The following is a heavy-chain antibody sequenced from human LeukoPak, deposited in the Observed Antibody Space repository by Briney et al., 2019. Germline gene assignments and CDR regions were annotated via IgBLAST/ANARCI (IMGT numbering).Heavy chain of an antibody. CDR1: GGSISSYY. CDR2: IYYSGST. CDR3: ARSVLPPYYFDY. V-gene: IGHV4-59*01. J-gene: IGHJ4*02. D-gene: IGHD2/OR15-2a*01. Sequence: KPSETLSLTCTVSGGSISSYYWSWIRQPPGKGLEWIGYIYYSGSTNYNPSLKSRVTISVDTSKNQLSLKLSSVTAADTAVYYCARSVLPPYYFDYWGQGTLVTVSS.